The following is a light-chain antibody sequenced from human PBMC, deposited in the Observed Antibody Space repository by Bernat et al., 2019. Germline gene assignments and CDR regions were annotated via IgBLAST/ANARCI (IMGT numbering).Light chain of an antibody. J-gene: IGLJ2*01. Sequence: SSELTQPPSVSVSPGQIARITCSGEKLGNKFTCWYQQKSGQSPVVLIYRDNIRPSGISERFSASHSGNTATLTITGTQQTDEADYYCQAWDSSAGFFGGGTKLTVL. V-gene: IGLV3-1*01. CDR1: KLGNKF. CDR3: QAWDSSAGF. CDR2: RDN.